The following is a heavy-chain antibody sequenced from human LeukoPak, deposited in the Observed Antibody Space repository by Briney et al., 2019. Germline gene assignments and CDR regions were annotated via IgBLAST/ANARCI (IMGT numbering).Heavy chain of an antibody. CDR3: ARVQSGYSSSWYSDYYYYMDV. D-gene: IGHD6-13*01. CDR2: IYYSGST. Sequence: PSETLSLTCTVSGGSISSYYWSWIRQPPGKGLEWIGYIYYSGSTNYNPSLKSRVTISVDTSKNQFSLKLSSVTAADTAVYYCARVQSGYSSSWYSDYYYYMDVWGKGTTVTVSS. CDR1: GGSISSYY. V-gene: IGHV4-59*01. J-gene: IGHJ6*03.